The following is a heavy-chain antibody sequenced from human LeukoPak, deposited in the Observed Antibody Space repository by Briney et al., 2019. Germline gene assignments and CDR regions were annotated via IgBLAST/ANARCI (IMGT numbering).Heavy chain of an antibody. CDR1: GFTFSSYG. CDR2: LSGSGSNT. D-gene: IGHD1-26*01. J-gene: IGHJ4*02. V-gene: IGHV3-23*01. Sequence: GGSLRLSCAASGFTFSSYGMSWVRQAPGKGLEWASGLSGSGSNTYYADSVKGRFTISRDNSKNTLYLQMNGLRAEDTAIYYCARAVYTGGYGGFYFDCWGQGTLVTVSS. CDR3: ARAVYTGGYGGFYFDC.